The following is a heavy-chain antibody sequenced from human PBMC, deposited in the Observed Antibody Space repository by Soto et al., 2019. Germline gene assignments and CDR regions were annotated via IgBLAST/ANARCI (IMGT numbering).Heavy chain of an antibody. Sequence: EGQLMESGGGLVQPGGSLRLSCAASEFSFSSYALNWVRQAPGKGLEWVSAISATGTTTYYADSVKGRFTISRDNSKRTLFLQMDSLSPEDTAVYYCATYSSPFDYWGQGTLVTVSS. D-gene: IGHD6-13*01. CDR2: ISATGTTT. V-gene: IGHV3-23*01. J-gene: IGHJ4*02. CDR1: EFSFSSYA. CDR3: ATYSSPFDY.